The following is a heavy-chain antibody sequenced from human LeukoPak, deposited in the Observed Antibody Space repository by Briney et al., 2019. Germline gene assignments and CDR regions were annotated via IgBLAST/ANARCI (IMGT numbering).Heavy chain of an antibody. J-gene: IGHJ4*02. Sequence: ASVKVSCKASGGTFSSYAISWVRQAPGQGLEWMGGIIPIFGTANYAQKFQGRVTITTAESTSTAYIDLSRLRSEDTAVYYCAVTYYYGSGRRRMGFYFDYWGQGTLVTVSS. CDR1: GGTFSSYA. D-gene: IGHD3-10*01. CDR3: AVTYYYGSGRRRMGFYFDY. V-gene: IGHV1-69*05. CDR2: IIPIFGTA.